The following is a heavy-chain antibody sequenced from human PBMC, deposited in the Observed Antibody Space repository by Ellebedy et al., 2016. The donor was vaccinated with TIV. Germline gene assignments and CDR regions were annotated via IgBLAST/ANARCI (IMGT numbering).Heavy chain of an antibody. CDR1: GGSLTNHF. CDR3: ARVAITAAVGGGYFDL. J-gene: IGHJ2*01. D-gene: IGHD6-13*01. CDR2: IYYTGTT. Sequence: MPSETLSLTCTVSGGSLTNHFWSWIRQPPGMGLEWIASIYYTGTTNYNPSLKSRVTISVDTSKNQTSLTLMSSVSAADTAVYYCARVAITAAVGGGYFDLWGRGSLVTVSS. V-gene: IGHV4-59*11.